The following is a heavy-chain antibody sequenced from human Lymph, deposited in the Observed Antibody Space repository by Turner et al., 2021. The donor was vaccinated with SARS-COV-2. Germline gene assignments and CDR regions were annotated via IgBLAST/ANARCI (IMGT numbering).Heavy chain of an antibody. D-gene: IGHD4-17*01. V-gene: IGHV3-21*01. CDR2: ISSNSSYI. CDR1: GFTFSTYS. J-gene: IGHJ4*02. Sequence: EVQLVESGGGLVKPGGSLRLSCAASGFTFSTYSMNLVRQAPGKGLEWISSISSNSSYIYYADSVKGRFTISRDDAKNSLYLQMNSLRAEDTAVYYCARDIPTTADYFDYWGQGTLVTVSS. CDR3: ARDIPTTADYFDY.